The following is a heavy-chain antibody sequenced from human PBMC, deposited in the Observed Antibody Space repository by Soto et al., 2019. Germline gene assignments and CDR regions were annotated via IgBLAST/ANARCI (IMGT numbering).Heavy chain of an antibody. J-gene: IGHJ4*02. D-gene: IGHD5-12*01. Sequence: GGSLRLSCVAFGFTFSSYWMTWVRQAPGKGLEWVANIKKDGSEKYYADSVKGRLTISRDNAKNSLYLQMNSLTAEDTAVYYCARMTGYDPPLFDYWGQGTLVTVSS. CDR2: IKKDGSEK. CDR1: GFTFSSYW. V-gene: IGHV3-7*01. CDR3: ARMTGYDPPLFDY.